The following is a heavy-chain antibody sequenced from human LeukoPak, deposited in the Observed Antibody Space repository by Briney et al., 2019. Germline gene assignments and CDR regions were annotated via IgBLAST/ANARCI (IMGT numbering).Heavy chain of an antibody. CDR3: ARDGPIVVVPAASRGYFDY. CDR2: ISYDGSNK. Sequence: AGGSLRLSCAASGFTFSSYAMHWVRRAPGKGLEWVAVISYDGSNKYYADSVKGRFTISRDNSKNTLYLQMNSLRAEDTAVYYCARDGPIVVVPAASRGYFDYWGQGTLVTVSS. J-gene: IGHJ4*02. D-gene: IGHD2-2*01. CDR1: GFTFSSYA. V-gene: IGHV3-30-3*01.